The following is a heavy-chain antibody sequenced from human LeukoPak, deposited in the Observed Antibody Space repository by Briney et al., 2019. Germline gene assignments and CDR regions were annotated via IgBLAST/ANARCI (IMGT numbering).Heavy chain of an antibody. CDR1: GGSISSSSYY. V-gene: IGHV4-39*07. J-gene: IGHJ4*02. Sequence: SETLSLTCIVPGGSISSSSYYWAWLRQSPGTGLEWIGTFSSGGSAYYNPSLTSRVSISKDTSDNQFSLRLYSVTAADTAVYYRARKQTGTMYDVWGQGTQVTVSS. D-gene: IGHD1-7*01. CDR3: ARKQTGTMYDV. CDR2: FSSGGSA.